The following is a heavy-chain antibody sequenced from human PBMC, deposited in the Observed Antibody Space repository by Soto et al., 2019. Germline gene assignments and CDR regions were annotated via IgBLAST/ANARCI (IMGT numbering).Heavy chain of an antibody. J-gene: IGHJ4*02. D-gene: IGHD1-7*01. CDR2: IIPIFGTA. CDR1: GGTFSSYA. CDR3: AKENNCKYPDFDY. Sequence: SVKVSCKASGGTFSSYAISWVRQAPGQGLEWMGGIIPIFGTANYAQKFQGRVTITADESTSTAYMELSSLRSEDTAVYYCAKENNCKYPDFDYWGQGTLVTVSS. V-gene: IGHV1-69*13.